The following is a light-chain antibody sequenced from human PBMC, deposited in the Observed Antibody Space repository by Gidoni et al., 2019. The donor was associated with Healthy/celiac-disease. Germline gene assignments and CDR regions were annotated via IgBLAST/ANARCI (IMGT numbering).Light chain of an antibody. CDR2: GAS. CDR3: QQYGSSPRYN. V-gene: IGKV3-20*01. CDR1: QSVSSSY. J-gene: IGKJ2*01. Sequence: EIVLTQSPATLSLSPGERATLSCRASQSVSSSYLAWYQQKPGQAPRLLIYGASSRATGIPDRFSGSGAGTDFTLTISRLEPEDFAEYYCQQYGSSPRYNFGQGTKLEIK.